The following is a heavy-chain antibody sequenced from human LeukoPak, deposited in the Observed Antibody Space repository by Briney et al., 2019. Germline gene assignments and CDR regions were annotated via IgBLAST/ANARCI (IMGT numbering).Heavy chain of an antibody. Sequence: GGSLRLSCAASGFTFSSYSMNWVRQAPGKGLEWVSSISSSSSYIYYADSVKGRFTISRDNAKNSLYLQMNSLRAEDTAVYYCARDRGGGCTFDYWGQGTLVTVSS. V-gene: IGHV3-21*01. D-gene: IGHD2-15*01. J-gene: IGHJ4*02. CDR1: GFTFSSYS. CDR2: ISSSSSYI. CDR3: ARDRGGGCTFDY.